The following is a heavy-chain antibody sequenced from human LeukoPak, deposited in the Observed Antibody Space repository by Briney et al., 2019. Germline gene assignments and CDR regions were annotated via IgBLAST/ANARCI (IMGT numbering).Heavy chain of an antibody. J-gene: IGHJ4*02. CDR3: ARKALGYRLAYGDY. Sequence: GGSLRLSCAASGFTFSTYAMSWVRQAPGKGLEWVSAISANGGSTFYADSVKGRFTVSRDSSKDTLYLQMNSLRAEDTAVYFCARKALGYRLAYGDYWGQGTLVTVSS. CDR2: ISANGGST. D-gene: IGHD5-12*01. V-gene: IGHV3-23*01. CDR1: GFTFSTYA.